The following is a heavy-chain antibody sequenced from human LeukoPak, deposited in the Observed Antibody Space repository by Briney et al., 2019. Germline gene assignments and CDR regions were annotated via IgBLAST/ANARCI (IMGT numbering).Heavy chain of an antibody. Sequence: GGSLRLSCAASGFTFSSYWMTWVRQAPGKGLEWVATIKGDGSEKHYVDSVTGRFTISRDNAKNSLYPQMNSLRGEDTAVYYCVRARIDYWGQGILVTVSS. J-gene: IGHJ4*02. CDR2: IKGDGSEK. V-gene: IGHV3-7*04. CDR1: GFTFSSYW. CDR3: VRARIDY.